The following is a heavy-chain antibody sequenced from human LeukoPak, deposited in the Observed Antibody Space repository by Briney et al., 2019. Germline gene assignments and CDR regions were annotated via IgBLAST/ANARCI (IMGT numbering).Heavy chain of an antibody. CDR2: IKKDGSEK. CDR3: AKPSIVVVPAPDY. J-gene: IGHJ4*02. D-gene: IGHD2-2*01. Sequence: GGSLRLSCAASGFTFSSYWMTWVRQAPGKGLEWAANIKKDGSEKFYVDSVKGRFTISRDNAKNSLYLQMNSLRVEDTAVYYCAKPSIVVVPAPDYWGQGTLVTVSS. CDR1: GFTFSSYW. V-gene: IGHV3-7*01.